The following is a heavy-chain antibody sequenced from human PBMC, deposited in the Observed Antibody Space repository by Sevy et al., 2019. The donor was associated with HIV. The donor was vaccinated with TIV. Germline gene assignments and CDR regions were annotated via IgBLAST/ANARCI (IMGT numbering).Heavy chain of an antibody. D-gene: IGHD3-9*01. CDR1: GFTFSSYW. V-gene: IGHV3-7*01. CDR2: IKQDGSEK. J-gene: IGHJ4*02. CDR3: ARDGLRYFDWLLVLDY. Sequence: GGSLSLSCAASGFTFSSYWMSWVRQAPGKGLEWVANIKQDGSEKYYVDSVKGRFTISRDNAKNSLYLQMNSLRAEDTAVYYCARDGLRYFDWLLVLDYWGQGTLVTVSS.